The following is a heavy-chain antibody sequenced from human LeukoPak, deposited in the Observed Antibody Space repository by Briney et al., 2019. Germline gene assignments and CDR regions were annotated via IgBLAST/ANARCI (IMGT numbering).Heavy chain of an antibody. V-gene: IGHV4-59*01. J-gene: IGHJ4*02. CDR1: GGSISSYY. CDR3: AGGSGSYGFGFDY. Sequence: SETLSLTCTVSGGSISSYYWSWIRQPPGKGLEWIGYIYYSGSTNYNPSLKSRVTISVDTSKNQFSLKLSSVTAADTAVYYCAGGSGSYGFGFDYWGQRTLVTVSS. D-gene: IGHD3-10*01. CDR2: IYYSGST.